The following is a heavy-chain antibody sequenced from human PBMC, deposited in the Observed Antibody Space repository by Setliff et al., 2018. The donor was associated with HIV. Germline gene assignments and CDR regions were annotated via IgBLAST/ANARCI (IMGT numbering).Heavy chain of an antibody. CDR1: AYSFTDYF. J-gene: IGHJ3*02. V-gene: IGHV1-18*04. CDR3: ARKYSGSYSSFFAFDI. CDR2: ISTYNGNT. Sequence: ASVKVSCKASAYSFTDYFIHWVRQAPGQGLEWMGWISTYNGNTHYAQKLQGRVTMTTDTSTSTAYMELSSLRSEDTAVYYCARKYSGSYSSFFAFDIWGQGTMVTVSS. D-gene: IGHD1-26*01.